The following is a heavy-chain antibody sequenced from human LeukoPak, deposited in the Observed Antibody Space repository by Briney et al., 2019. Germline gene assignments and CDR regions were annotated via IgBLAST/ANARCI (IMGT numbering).Heavy chain of an antibody. J-gene: IGHJ4*02. CDR1: GFTFSCYG. CDR3: AKDFVVVPGNVNYFDY. Sequence: PGGSLRLSCAASGFTFSCYGMHWVRQAPGKGLEWVAFIRYDGSNKYYADSVKGRFTISRDNSKNTLYLQMNSLRAEDTAVYYCAKDFVVVPGNVNYFDYWGQGTLVTVSS. CDR2: IRYDGSNK. D-gene: IGHD2-21*02. V-gene: IGHV3-30*02.